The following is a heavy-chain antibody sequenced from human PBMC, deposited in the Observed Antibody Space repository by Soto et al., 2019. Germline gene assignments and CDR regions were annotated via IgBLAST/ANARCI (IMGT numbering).Heavy chain of an antibody. CDR3: AREQYGGNSRYYYHGMDV. V-gene: IGHV1-69*13. CDR2: IIPIFGTA. J-gene: IGHJ6*02. D-gene: IGHD2-21*02. Sequence: SVKVSCKASGGAFSSYARSWVRQSPGQGLEWMGGIIPIFGTANYAQKFQGRVTITADESTSTASMELSSLRSEDTAVYYCAREQYGGNSRYYYHGMDVWGQGTTVTVSS. CDR1: GGAFSSYA.